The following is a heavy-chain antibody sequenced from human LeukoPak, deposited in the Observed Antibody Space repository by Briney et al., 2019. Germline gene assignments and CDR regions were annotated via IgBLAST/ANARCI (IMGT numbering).Heavy chain of an antibody. V-gene: IGHV4-61*02. J-gene: IGHJ4*02. CDR3: ARERIKGGSYDG. Sequence: PSETLSLTCTVSGGSISSGSYYWSWIRQPAGKGLEWIGRIYTSGSTNYNPSLKSRVTISVDTSKNQFSLKLSSVTAADTAVYYCARERIKGGSYDGWGQGTLVTVSS. D-gene: IGHD1-26*01. CDR1: GGSISSGSYY. CDR2: IYTSGST.